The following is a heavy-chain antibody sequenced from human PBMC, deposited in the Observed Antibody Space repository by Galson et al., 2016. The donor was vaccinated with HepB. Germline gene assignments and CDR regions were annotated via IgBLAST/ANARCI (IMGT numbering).Heavy chain of an antibody. Sequence: SLRLSCAASGFTFSSYGMHWVRQAPGKGLEWVAVIWYDGSNKYYADSVKGRFTISRDNSKNTRFLQMDSLRAEDTAGYYCAREKDSSSWYNFDYWGQGTLVTVSS. CDR2: IWYDGSNK. V-gene: IGHV3-33*01. CDR3: AREKDSSSWYNFDY. D-gene: IGHD6-13*01. CDR1: GFTFSSYG. J-gene: IGHJ4*02.